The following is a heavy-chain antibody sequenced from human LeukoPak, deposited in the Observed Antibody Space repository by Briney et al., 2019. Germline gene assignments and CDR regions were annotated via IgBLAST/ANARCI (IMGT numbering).Heavy chain of an antibody. D-gene: IGHD4-11*01. J-gene: IGHJ6*02. CDR1: GFTFSSYG. CDR3: ARDLVTVWTTVDYYYGMDV. V-gene: IGHV3-33*01. Sequence: QPGGSLRLSCAASGFTFSSYGMHWVRQAPGKGLEWVAVIWYDGSNKYYADSVKGRFTISRDNSKNTLYLQMNSLRAEDTAVYYCARDLVTVWTTVDYYYGMDVWGQGTTVTVSS. CDR2: IWYDGSNK.